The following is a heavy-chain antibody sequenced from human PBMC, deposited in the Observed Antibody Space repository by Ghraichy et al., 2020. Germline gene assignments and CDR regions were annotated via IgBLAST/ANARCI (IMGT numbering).Heavy chain of an antibody. CDR1: GFTFSSYS. V-gene: IGHV3-48*01. CDR2: ISSSSSTI. J-gene: IGHJ4*02. D-gene: IGHD1-26*01. CDR3: ARLYKVGDYGSSAPPFDY. Sequence: GESLNISCAASGFTFSSYSMNWVRQAPGKGLEWVSYISSSSSTIYYADSVKGRFTISRDNAKNSLYLQMNSLRAEDTAVYYCARLYKVGDYGSSAPPFDYWGQGTLVTVSS.